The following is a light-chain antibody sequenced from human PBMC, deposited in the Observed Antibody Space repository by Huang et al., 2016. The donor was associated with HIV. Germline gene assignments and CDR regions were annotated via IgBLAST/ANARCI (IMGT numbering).Light chain of an antibody. CDR1: ESVGRT. CDR2: CAS. J-gene: IGKJ5*01. Sequence: ETVMTQSPVTLSVSPGQRVTLSCRASESVGRTLAWYQQKPGQAPRLLIYCASTRATGIPDRFSGRGSGTEFTLTISSLQSEDLAVYYCQQYNNWPPVTFGRGTRLEIK. CDR3: QQYNNWPPVT. V-gene: IGKV3-15*01.